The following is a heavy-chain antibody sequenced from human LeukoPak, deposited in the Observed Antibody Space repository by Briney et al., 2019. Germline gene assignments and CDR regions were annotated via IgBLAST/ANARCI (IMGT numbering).Heavy chain of an antibody. V-gene: IGHV1-2*04. D-gene: IGHD2-15*01. J-gene: IGHJ6*02. Sequence: ASVKVSCKASGYTFTSYGINWVRQAPGQGLEWMGWINPNSGGTNYAQKFQGWVTMTRDTSISTAYMELSRLRSDDTAVYYCARGYCSGGSCYSYYYYGMDVWGQGTTVTVSS. CDR1: GYTFTSYG. CDR2: INPNSGGT. CDR3: ARGYCSGGSCYSYYYYGMDV.